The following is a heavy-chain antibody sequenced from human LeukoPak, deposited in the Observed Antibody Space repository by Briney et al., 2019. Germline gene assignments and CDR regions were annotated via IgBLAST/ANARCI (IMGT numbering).Heavy chain of an antibody. CDR3: ATSAVRGVIIYDY. CDR1: GYSFTIYW. CDR2: IFPGDSDT. J-gene: IGHJ4*02. Sequence: GEPLKISCKGSGYSFTIYWIGGVGHMPAKGREWMGIIFPGDSDTRYSPSFQGQVTISADKSISTAYLQWSSLKASDTAMYYCATSAVRGVIIYDYWGQGTLVTVSS. D-gene: IGHD3-10*01. V-gene: IGHV5-51*01.